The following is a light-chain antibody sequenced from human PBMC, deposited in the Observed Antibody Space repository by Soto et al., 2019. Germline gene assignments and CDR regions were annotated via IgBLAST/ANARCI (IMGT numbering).Light chain of an antibody. J-gene: IGKJ2*01. CDR3: QQYNSYSYT. CDR1: QSISNW. CDR2: KAS. V-gene: IGKV1-5*03. Sequence: DIQMTQSPSTLSASVGDRVTITCRASQSISNWLAWYQQKPGKAPKVLIYKASSLESGVPSRFSGSGSGTEFTLTISSLQPADFATYYCQQYNSYSYTFGQGTKLEIK.